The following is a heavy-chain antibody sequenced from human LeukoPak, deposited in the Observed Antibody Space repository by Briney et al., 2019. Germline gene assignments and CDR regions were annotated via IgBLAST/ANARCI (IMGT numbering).Heavy chain of an antibody. CDR3: ARSNVPSKWWAYAMDV. CDR2: IKQDGSEK. V-gene: IGHV3-7*03. J-gene: IGHJ6*02. Sequence: GGSLRLSCAASGFTFSSYWMHWVRQAPGKGLEWVANIKQDGSEKYYVDSVKGRFTISRDNAKNSLYLQMNSLRAEDTAVYYCARSNVPSKWWAYAMDVWGQGTMDTVSS. CDR1: GFTFSSYW. D-gene: IGHD2-8*01.